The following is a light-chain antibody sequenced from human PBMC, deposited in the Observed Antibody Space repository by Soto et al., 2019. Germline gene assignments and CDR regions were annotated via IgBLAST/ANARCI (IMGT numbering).Light chain of an antibody. V-gene: IGLV1-44*01. Sequence: QSVLTQPPSASGTPGQRVTISCSGTSSNIGRNTVHWYQQLPGTAPKLLIYKNNQRPSGVPDRFSGSKSGTSASLAISGLQSEDEATYYCAAWDDSLNGYVFGTGTKVTVL. CDR3: AAWDDSLNGYV. CDR2: KNN. J-gene: IGLJ1*01. CDR1: SSNIGRNT.